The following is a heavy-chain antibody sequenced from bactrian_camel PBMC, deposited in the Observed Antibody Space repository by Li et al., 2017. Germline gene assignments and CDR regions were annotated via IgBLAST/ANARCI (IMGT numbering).Heavy chain of an antibody. CDR1: PETYHDHC. J-gene: IGHJ4*01. D-gene: IGHD3*01. Sequence: HVQLVESGGGLVQPGGSLRLSCAASPETYHDHCMGWFRQVPGKDTEGVARIDGSGHYTFYTDSTKGRFTISRADNTLYLQMNDLKPEDSAMYHCAAMVTIGCSVSPETFRWWGQGTQVTVS. CDR3: AAMVTIGCSVSPETFRW. V-gene: IGHV3-2*01. CDR2: IDGSGHYT.